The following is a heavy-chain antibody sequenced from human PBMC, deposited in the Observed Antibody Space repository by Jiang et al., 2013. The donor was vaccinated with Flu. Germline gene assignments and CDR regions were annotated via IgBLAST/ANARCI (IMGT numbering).Heavy chain of an antibody. CDR2: MSGGGST. CDR1: GFTFSNYV. D-gene: IGHD2-2*01. V-gene: IGHV3-23*01. J-gene: IGHJ6*02. Sequence: LSCVASGFTFSNYVMSWVRQAPGKGLEWVSAMSGGGSTYYADSVKGRFTISRDNSKNTMYLQMNSLRAEDTAVYYCAKDRGGPAAMPKYGMDVWGQGTTVTVSS. CDR3: AKDRGGPAAMPKYGMDV.